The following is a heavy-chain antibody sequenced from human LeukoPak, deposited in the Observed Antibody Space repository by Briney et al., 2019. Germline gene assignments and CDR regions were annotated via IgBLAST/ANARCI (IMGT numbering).Heavy chain of an antibody. CDR1: GGSASNDY. V-gene: IGHV4-59*02. CDR3: ARGTGSPTRYFDY. Sequence: PSETLSLTCTVSGGSASNDYWSWIRQPPGKGVEWIGSIYYSGTTNYNPSLKSRVTISIDTSKNQFSLKLSSVTAADTAVYYCARGTGSPTRYFDYWGQGTLVTVSS. CDR2: IYYSGTT. J-gene: IGHJ4*02.